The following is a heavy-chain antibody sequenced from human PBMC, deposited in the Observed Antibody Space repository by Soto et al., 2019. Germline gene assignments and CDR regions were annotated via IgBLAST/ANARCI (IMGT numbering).Heavy chain of an antibody. D-gene: IGHD6-6*01. J-gene: IGHJ4*02. CDR3: ARAGAIAARSFDY. Sequence: ASVKVSCKASGYTFTGYYMHWVRQAPGQGLEWMGWINPNSGGTNYAQKFQGRVTMTRDTSISTAYMELSRLRSDDTAVYYWARAGAIAARSFDYWGQGTLVTVSS. CDR1: GYTFTGYY. V-gene: IGHV1-2*02. CDR2: INPNSGGT.